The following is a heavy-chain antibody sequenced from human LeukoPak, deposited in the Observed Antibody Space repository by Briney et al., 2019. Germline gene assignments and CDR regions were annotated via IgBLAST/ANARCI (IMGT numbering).Heavy chain of an antibody. CDR2: INPNSGGT. V-gene: IGHV1-2*02. CDR1: GYTFTGYY. J-gene: IGHJ5*02. D-gene: IGHD6-19*01. Sequence: ASVKVSCKASGYTFTGYYMHWVRQAPGQGLEWMGWINPNSGGTNYAQKVQGRVTMTRDTSISTAYMELSRLRSDDTAVYYCARDLIAVADVGGWFDPCGQGTLVTVSS. CDR3: ARDLIAVADVGGWFDP.